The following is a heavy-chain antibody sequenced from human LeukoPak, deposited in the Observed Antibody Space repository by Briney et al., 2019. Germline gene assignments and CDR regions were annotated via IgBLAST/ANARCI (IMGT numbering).Heavy chain of an antibody. V-gene: IGHV1-69*04. Sequence: EASVKVSCKASGGTFSSYAISWVRQAPGQGLEWMGRIIPILGIANYAQKFQGRVTITADKSTSTAYMELSSLRSEDTAVYYCATIGEGAIGYCSGGSCLWGQGTLVTVSS. D-gene: IGHD2-15*01. CDR2: IIPILGIA. J-gene: IGHJ4*02. CDR1: GGTFSSYA. CDR3: ATIGEGAIGYCSGGSCL.